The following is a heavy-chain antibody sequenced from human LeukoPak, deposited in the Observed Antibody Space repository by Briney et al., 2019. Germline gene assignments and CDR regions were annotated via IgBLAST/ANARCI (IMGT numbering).Heavy chain of an antibody. CDR1: GGSISSGGYS. D-gene: IGHD3-10*01. CDR2: IYYSGST. J-gene: IGHJ6*03. Sequence: PSETLSLTCAVSGGSISSGGYSWSWLRQPPGKGLEWIGYIYYSGSTYYNSSLKSRVTISIDTSKNQFSLKLSSVTAADTAVYYCARDQLWFGEHHRYMDVWGKGTTVTVSS. V-gene: IGHV4-30-4*07. CDR3: ARDQLWFGEHHRYMDV.